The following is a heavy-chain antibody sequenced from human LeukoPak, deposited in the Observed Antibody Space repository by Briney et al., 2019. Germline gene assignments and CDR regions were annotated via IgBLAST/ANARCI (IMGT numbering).Heavy chain of an antibody. D-gene: IGHD2-15*01. CDR3: ARSGSYAEAGDY. CDR2: IYYSGST. V-gene: IGHV4-59*08. CDR1: GGSISSYY. Sequence: SETLSLTCTVSGGSISSYYWSWIRQPPGKGLEWIGYIYYSGSTDYNPSLKSRVTISLDTSKNQFSLKLSSVTAADTAVYYCARSGSYAEAGDYWGQGTLVTVSS. J-gene: IGHJ4*02.